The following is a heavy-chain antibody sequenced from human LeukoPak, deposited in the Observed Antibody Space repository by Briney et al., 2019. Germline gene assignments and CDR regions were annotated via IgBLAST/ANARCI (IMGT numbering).Heavy chain of an antibody. J-gene: IGHJ3*02. CDR2: IYPGDSDT. CDR3: ARPGAAGTMTVSSDI. CDR1: GYSFTSYW. D-gene: IGHD6-13*01. V-gene: IGHV5-51*01. Sequence: GESLKISCKGSGYSFTSYWIGWVRQMPGKGLEWMGIIYPGDSDTRYSPSFQGQVTISADKSISTAYLQWSSLEASDTAMYYCARPGAAGTMTVSSDIWGQGTMVTVSS.